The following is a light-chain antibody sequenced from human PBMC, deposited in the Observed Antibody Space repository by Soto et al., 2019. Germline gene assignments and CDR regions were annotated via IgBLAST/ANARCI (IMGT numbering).Light chain of an antibody. CDR2: WAS. CDR1: QSVLHSSNKNNY. Sequence: DIVMTQSPDSLAVSLGERATINCKSSQSVLHSSNKNNYLAWYQQKPGQSPKLLIYWASTRESGVPDRFSGRGSGTDFTLTITSLQAEDVAVYYCQQYYISPYTFGQGTKLEIK. J-gene: IGKJ2*01. CDR3: QQYYISPYT. V-gene: IGKV4-1*01.